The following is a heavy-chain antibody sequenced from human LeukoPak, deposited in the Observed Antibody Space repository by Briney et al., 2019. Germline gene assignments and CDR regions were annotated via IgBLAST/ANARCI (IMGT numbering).Heavy chain of an antibody. J-gene: IGHJ4*02. CDR2: ISSSGSTI. CDR3: ARENDILGPGGDY. D-gene: IGHD3-9*01. V-gene: IGHV3-48*03. Sequence: PGGSLRLSCAASGFPLSSYAMSWVRQAPGKGLEWVSYISSSGSTIYYADSVKGRFTISRDNAKNSLYLQMNSLRAEDTAVYYCARENDILGPGGDYWGQGTLVTVSS. CDR1: GFPLSSYA.